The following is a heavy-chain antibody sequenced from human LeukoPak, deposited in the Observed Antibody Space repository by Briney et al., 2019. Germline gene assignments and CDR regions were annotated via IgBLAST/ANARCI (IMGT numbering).Heavy chain of an antibody. D-gene: IGHD3-22*01. J-gene: IGHJ4*02. Sequence: ASVKVSFKASGYTFTSYAMHWVRQAPGQRLEWMGWINAGNGNTKYSQKFQGRVTITRDTSASTAYMELRSLISEDTAVYYCARALGIVYSRPFDYWGQGTLVTVSS. CDR1: GYTFTSYA. CDR3: ARALGIVYSRPFDY. CDR2: INAGNGNT. V-gene: IGHV1-3*01.